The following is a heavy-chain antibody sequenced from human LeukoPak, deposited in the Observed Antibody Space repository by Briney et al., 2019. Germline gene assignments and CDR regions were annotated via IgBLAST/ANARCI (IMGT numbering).Heavy chain of an antibody. D-gene: IGHD5-12*01. V-gene: IGHV3-7*01. CDR2: IKNDGSDR. J-gene: IGHJ4*02. CDR1: GFNFSAAW. Sequence: GGSLRLSCEASGFNFSAAWMTWVRQAPGKGLEWVATIKNDGSDRYYVDSVRGRFTLSRDNAKNLVYLQMNSLRVEDTAVYYCVNLGYSDGGQGTLVTVSS. CDR3: VNLGYSD.